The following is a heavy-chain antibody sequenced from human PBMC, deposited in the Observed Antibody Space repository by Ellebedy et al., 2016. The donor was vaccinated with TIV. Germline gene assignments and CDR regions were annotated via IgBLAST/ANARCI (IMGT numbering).Heavy chain of an antibody. CDR3: ASGVVGATGMLYYFDY. V-gene: IGHV4-39*01. D-gene: IGHD1-26*01. CDR1: GGSISSSSYY. Sequence: MPSETLSLTCTVSGGSISSSSYYWGWIRQPPGKGLEWIGSIYYSGSTYYNPSLKSRVNISVDTSKNQFSLKLSSVTAADTAVYYCASGVVGATGMLYYFDYWGQGTLVTVSS. J-gene: IGHJ4*02. CDR2: IYYSGST.